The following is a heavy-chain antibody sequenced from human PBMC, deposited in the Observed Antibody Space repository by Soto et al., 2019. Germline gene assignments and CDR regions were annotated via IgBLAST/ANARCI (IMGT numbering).Heavy chain of an antibody. V-gene: IGHV4-59*01. J-gene: IGHJ6*03. Sequence: QVQLQESGPGLVKPSETLSLTCSVSGGSISSYYWSWIRQPPGKGLEWIGYIYYSGSTNYNPSLKRRGTISVDTSKNQVSLKLSSVTAADTAVYYCARLTRGSANYIYYYYMDVWGKGTTVTVSS. D-gene: IGHD1-7*01. CDR2: IYYSGST. CDR3: ARLTRGSANYIYYYYMDV. CDR1: GGSISSYY.